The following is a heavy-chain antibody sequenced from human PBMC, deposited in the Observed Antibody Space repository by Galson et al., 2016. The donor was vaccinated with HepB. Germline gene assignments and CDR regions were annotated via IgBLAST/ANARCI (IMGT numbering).Heavy chain of an antibody. J-gene: IGHJ3*01. V-gene: IGHV1-18*01. CDR2: INVYSGDT. Sequence: SVKVSCKASAYNFISSGISWVRQAPGQGLEWMGWINVYSGDTNYVQKFQGRVTMTTATSTSTAYMELTIMRSDDTAVYFCARARVGDYDTFDLWGQGTMVTVSS. CDR3: ARARVGDYDTFDL. CDR1: AYNFISSG. D-gene: IGHD4-17*01.